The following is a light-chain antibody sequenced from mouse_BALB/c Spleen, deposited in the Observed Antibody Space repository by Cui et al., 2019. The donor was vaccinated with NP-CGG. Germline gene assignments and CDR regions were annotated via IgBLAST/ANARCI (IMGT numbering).Light chain of an antibody. Sequence: QAVVTQESARTPSPGATLTLSCRSSSWAGTTSNYVNWVQENPDHLFTGLIGGTNNRAPGVPARFSGSLIGDKAGLTITGAQTEDEAIYFCALWYSNHWVFGGGTKLTVL. V-gene: IGLV1*01. CDR1: SWAGTTSNY. J-gene: IGLJ1*01. CDR3: ALWYSNHWV. CDR2: GTN.